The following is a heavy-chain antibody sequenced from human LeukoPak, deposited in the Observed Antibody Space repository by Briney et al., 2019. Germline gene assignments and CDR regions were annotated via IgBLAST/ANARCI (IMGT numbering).Heavy chain of an antibody. CDR2: MNPNSGNT. Sequence: ASVKVSCKASGYTFTSYDINWVRQATGQGLEWMGWMNPNSGNTGYAQKFQGRVTITRNTSISTAYMELSSLRSEDTAVYYCARGLRGRGVIIHYYYYYMDVWGKGTTVTVSS. CDR1: GYTFTSYD. D-gene: IGHD3-10*01. J-gene: IGHJ6*03. V-gene: IGHV1-8*03. CDR3: ARGLRGRGVIIHYYYYYMDV.